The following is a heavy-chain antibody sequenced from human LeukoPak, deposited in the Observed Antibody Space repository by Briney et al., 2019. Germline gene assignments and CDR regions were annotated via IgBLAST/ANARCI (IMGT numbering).Heavy chain of an antibody. Sequence: GSPRLSCAASEFTFSNYAMSWVRQAPGKGLEWVSGISASGSSTYSADSVKGRFTISRDNSKNTLYLQMNSLRAEDTAVYYCAKKRGGPIAALDYWGQGTLVTVSS. CDR3: AKKRGGPIAALDY. D-gene: IGHD6-6*01. J-gene: IGHJ4*02. CDR2: ISASGSST. CDR1: EFTFSNYA. V-gene: IGHV3-23*01.